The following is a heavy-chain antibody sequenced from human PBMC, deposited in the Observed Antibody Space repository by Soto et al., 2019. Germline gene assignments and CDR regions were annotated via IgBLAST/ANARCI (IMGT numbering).Heavy chain of an antibody. CDR3: ASPPRPCINRVRGVYLAV. CDR2: IYSGGST. V-gene: IGHV3-66*01. J-gene: IGHJ6*02. CDR1: GLTVSRKC. D-gene: IGHD3-10*01. Sequence: PGGALRLSCAASGLTVSRKCMSWFRQAPGKGLEWVSVIYSGGSTYYADSVKGRFTISRDNSKNTLYLQMNSLRAEDTAVYYCASPPRPCINRVRGVYLAVRGQGTTVIGSS.